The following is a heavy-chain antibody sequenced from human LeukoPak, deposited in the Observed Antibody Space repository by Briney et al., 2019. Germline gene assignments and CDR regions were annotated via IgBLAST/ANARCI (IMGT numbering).Heavy chain of an antibody. CDR1: GFTFNTYA. CDR3: AKDVVASGSEYFQH. CDR2: IIGSGGST. D-gene: IGHD3-10*01. J-gene: IGHJ1*01. Sequence: GGSLRLSCTASGFTFNTYAMTWVRQAPGKGLEWVSSIIGSGGSTYYADSVKGRFTISRDNSKNTLYLQMNGLRAEDTAVYYCAKDVVASGSEYFQHWGQGTLVTVSS. V-gene: IGHV3-23*01.